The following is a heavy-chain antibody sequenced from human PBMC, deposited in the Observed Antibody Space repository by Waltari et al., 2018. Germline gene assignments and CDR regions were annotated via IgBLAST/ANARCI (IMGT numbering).Heavy chain of an antibody. D-gene: IGHD3-3*01. Sequence: EVQLLESGGGLVQPGGSLRLSCAASGFTFSSYAIHWVRQAPGKGVEWVSAIYSDDSTHYADSVKGRFLISRDNSKKTVYLEINGLRGEDTAIYYCAKSAGGFYDYWGQGTLVTVSS. V-gene: IGHV3-23*03. CDR3: AKSAGGFYDY. CDR2: IYSDDST. CDR1: GFTFSSYA. J-gene: IGHJ4*02.